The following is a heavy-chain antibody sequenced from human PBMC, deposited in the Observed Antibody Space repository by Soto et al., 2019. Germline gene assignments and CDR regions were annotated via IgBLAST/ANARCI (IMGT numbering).Heavy chain of an antibody. D-gene: IGHD2-15*01. CDR1: GGSISSGGYY. CDR2: IYYSGST. V-gene: IGHV4-31*03. Sequence: QVQLQESGPGLVKPSQTLSLTCTVSGGSISSGGYYWSWIRQHPGKGLEWIGYIYYSGSTYYNPSLKSRVTTAVDTSRNHCSLKLSSVTAADTAVYYGARVRYCGGGSCYRGFDPWGQGTLVTVSS. J-gene: IGHJ5*02. CDR3: ARVRYCGGGSCYRGFDP.